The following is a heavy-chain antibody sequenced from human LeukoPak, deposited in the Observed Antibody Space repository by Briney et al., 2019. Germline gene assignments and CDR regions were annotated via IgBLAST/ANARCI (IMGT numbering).Heavy chain of an antibody. V-gene: IGHV4-38-2*02. CDR1: GLSIRNCYY. CDR3: ARRISGAWFDP. D-gene: IGHD2-15*01. J-gene: IGHJ5*02. CDR2: IYHCGST. Sequence: PSDTLSLTRSVSGLSIRNCYYWGWIRQPPGKGLDWIGYIYHCGSTFYNPSLKSRDNMSVDTSKNQFSLKLSSVTAADTALYYCARRISGAWFDPWGQGTLVTVSS.